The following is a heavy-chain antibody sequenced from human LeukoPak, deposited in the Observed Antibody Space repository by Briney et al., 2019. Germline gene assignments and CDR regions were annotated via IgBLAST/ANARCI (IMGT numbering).Heavy chain of an antibody. D-gene: IGHD3-3*01. CDR3: ARVFSYPLRAPFDP. J-gene: IGHJ5*02. Sequence: PSETLSLTCTVSGGSISSYYWSWIRQPPGKGLVWIGYIFYSGSTNYNPSLKSRVTISVDTSKNQFSLKLSSVTAADTAVYYCARVFSYPLRAPFDPWGQGTLVTVSS. V-gene: IGHV4-59*01. CDR1: GGSISSYY. CDR2: IFYSGST.